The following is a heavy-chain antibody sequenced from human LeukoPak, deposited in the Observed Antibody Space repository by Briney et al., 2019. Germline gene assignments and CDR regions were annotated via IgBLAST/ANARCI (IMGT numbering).Heavy chain of an antibody. CDR1: GFTFDDYA. CDR2: ISWNSGSI. D-gene: IGHD6-13*01. CDR3: AKESIAAAAHALYYYYYMDV. J-gene: IGHJ6*03. V-gene: IGHV3-9*01. Sequence: GGSLRLSCAASGFTFDDYAMHWVRQAPGKGLEWVSGISWNSGSIGYADSVKDRFTISRDNAKNSLYLQMNSLRAEGTALYYCAKESIAAAAHALYYYYYMDVWGKGTTVTVSS.